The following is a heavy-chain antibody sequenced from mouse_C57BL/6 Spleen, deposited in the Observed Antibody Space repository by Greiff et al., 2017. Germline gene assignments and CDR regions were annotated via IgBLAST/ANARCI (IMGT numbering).Heavy chain of an antibody. D-gene: IGHD3-2*02. CDR2: FYPGSGSI. J-gene: IGHJ4*01. V-gene: IGHV1-62-2*01. CDR1: GYTFTEYT. CDR3: ARHEEEECTAQARSGDAMDY. Sequence: QVHVKQSGAELVKPGASVKLSCKASGYTFTEYTIHWVKQRSGQGLEWIGWFYPGSGSIKYNEKFKDKATLTADKSSSTVYIELSRLTSEDSAVYFCARHEEEECTAQARSGDAMDYWGQGTSVTVSS.